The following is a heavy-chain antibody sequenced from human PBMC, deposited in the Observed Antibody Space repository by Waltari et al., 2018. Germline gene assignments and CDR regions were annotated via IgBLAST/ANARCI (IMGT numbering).Heavy chain of an antibody. J-gene: IGHJ3*02. Sequence: EVQLVESGGGLVKPGGSLRLSCAASGFTFSSYSMNWVRQAPGKGLEWVSSIISSSSYIYYADSVKGRFTISRDNAKNSLYLQMNSLRAEDTAVYYCARDPPYCSSTSCYKGAFDIWGQGTMVTVSS. CDR3: ARDPPYCSSTSCYKGAFDI. CDR2: IISSSSYI. V-gene: IGHV3-21*01. D-gene: IGHD2-2*02. CDR1: GFTFSSYS.